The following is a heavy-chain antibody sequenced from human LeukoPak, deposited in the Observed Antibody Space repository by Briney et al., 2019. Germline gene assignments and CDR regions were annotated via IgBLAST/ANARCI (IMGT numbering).Heavy chain of an antibody. CDR3: AKDPVAAAGPEYFQH. D-gene: IGHD6-13*01. V-gene: IGHV3-30*02. CDR1: GFTFSSYG. Sequence: GGSLRLSCAASGFTFSSYGMHWVRQAPGKGLEWVAFIRYDGSNKYYADSVKGRFTISRGNSKNALYLQMNSLRAEDTAVYYCAKDPVAAAGPEYFQHWGQGTLVTVSS. J-gene: IGHJ1*01. CDR2: IRYDGSNK.